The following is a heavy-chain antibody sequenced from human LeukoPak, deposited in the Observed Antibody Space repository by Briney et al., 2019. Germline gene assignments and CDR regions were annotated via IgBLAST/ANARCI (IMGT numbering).Heavy chain of an antibody. D-gene: IGHD3-10*01. CDR2: ISYDGSNK. CDR3: ARASEYYYGSGQYFDI. CDR1: GFTFSSYA. Sequence: PGGSLRLSCAASGFTFSSYAMNWVRQAPGKGLEWVAVISYDGSNKYYADSVKGRFTISRDNSKNTLYLQMNSLRVEDTAVYYCARASEYYYGSGQYFDIWGQGTMVTVSS. J-gene: IGHJ3*02. V-gene: IGHV3-30*04.